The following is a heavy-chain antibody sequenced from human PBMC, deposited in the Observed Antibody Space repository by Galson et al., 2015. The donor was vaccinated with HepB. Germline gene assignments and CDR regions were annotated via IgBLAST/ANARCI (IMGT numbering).Heavy chain of an antibody. Sequence: SVKVSCKASGGTFSGYAISWVRQAPGQGLEWMGGIIPIFGTANYAQKFQGRVTITADKSTSTAYMELSSLRSEDTAVYYCARHQTGDYCGGDCYHIGSYWYFDLWGRGTLVTVSS. J-gene: IGHJ2*01. CDR3: ARHQTGDYCGGDCYHIGSYWYFDL. D-gene: IGHD2-21*01. CDR2: IIPIFGTA. CDR1: GGTFSGYA. V-gene: IGHV1-69*06.